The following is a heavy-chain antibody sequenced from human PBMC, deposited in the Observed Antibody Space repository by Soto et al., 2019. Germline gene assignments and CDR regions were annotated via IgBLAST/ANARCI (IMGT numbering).Heavy chain of an antibody. CDR3: AADSYCYYHEVFDI. D-gene: IGHD3-22*01. Sequence: GESLKISCAASGFSFSTYNMDWVRQAPGKGPEWIAYISTTSFTIYYADSVKGRFTISRDNDRNSLYLEMNSLRAEDTAVYYCAADSYCYYHEVFDIWGQGTTVTVS. V-gene: IGHV3-48*01. J-gene: IGHJ3*02. CDR1: GFSFSTYN. CDR2: ISTTSFTI.